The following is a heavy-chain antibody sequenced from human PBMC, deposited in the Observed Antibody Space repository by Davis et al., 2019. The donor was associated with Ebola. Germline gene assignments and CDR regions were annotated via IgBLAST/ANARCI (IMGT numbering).Heavy chain of an antibody. J-gene: IGHJ4*02. CDR1: GFTFSSYA. V-gene: IGHV3-23*01. CDR3: AKQADSSSWYYFDY. CDR2: IYSGGST. Sequence: GESLKISCAASGFTFSSYAMSWVRQAPGKGLEWVSGIYSGGSTHYADSVKGRFTISRDNSKNTLYLQMNSLRADDTAVYYCAKQADSSSWYYFDYWGQGTLVTVSS. D-gene: IGHD6-13*01.